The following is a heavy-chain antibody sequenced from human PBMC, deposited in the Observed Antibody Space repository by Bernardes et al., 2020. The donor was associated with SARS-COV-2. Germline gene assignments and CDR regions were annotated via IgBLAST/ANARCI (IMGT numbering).Heavy chain of an antibody. CDR1: GFTFSSYR. D-gene: IGHD4-4*01. CDR3: ARSDFSNLYFFDY. V-gene: IGHV3-21*06. Sequence: GGSLRLSCAASGFTFSSYRMNWVRQAPGKGLEWISSISTSTSYISYSDSVRGRFTISRDNAKNSVSLQMNSLRAEDTAVYYCARSDFSNLYFFDYWGQATLVTVSA. J-gene: IGHJ4*02. CDR2: ISTSTSYI.